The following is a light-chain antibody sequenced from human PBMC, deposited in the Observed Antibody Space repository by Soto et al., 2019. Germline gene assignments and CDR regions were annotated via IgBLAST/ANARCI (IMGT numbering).Light chain of an antibody. CDR2: DVS. CDR1: RSDVGGYNY. J-gene: IGLJ1*01. CDR3: CSYAGSYTFV. Sequence: QSVLTQPRSVSGTPGQSVTISCTGTRSDVGGYNYVSWYQQHPGKAPKPMIYDVSKRPSGVPDRFSGSKSGNTASLTISGLQAEDEADYYCCSYAGSYTFVFGTGTKVTVL. V-gene: IGLV2-11*01.